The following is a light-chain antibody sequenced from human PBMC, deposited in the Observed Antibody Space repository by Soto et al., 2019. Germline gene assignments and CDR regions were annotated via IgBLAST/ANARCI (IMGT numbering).Light chain of an antibody. CDR2: GAS. Sequence: EIVLTQSPGTLSLSPGESATLSCRASESLSSSYLHWYQQKPGQAPRLIIFGASNRATGIPDRFSGSASGTESTLTISRLEPEDFAVYYCQQYGSALPLTFGGGTRVETK. V-gene: IGKV3-20*01. J-gene: IGKJ4*01. CDR3: QQYGSALPLT. CDR1: ESLSSSY.